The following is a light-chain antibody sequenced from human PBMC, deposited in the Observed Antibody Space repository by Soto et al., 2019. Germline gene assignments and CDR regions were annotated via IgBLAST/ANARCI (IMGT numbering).Light chain of an antibody. J-gene: IGLJ2*01. Sequence: QSVLTQPPSVSGAPGQKVTISCSGSSTNIGNNYVSWYQHLPGTAPKLLIYDNSERPSVIPDRFSGSRSGTSATLGITGLQTGDEDDYYCGTWDSSLGAGIFGGGTKLTVL. CDR1: STNIGNNY. CDR3: GTWDSSLGAGI. CDR2: DNS. V-gene: IGLV1-51*01.